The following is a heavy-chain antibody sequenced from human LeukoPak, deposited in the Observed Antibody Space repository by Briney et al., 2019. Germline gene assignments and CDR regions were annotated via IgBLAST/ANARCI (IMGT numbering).Heavy chain of an antibody. V-gene: IGHV3-21*01. D-gene: IGHD6-13*01. CDR1: GFTFSSDS. CDR2: ISSSSSYI. J-gene: IGHJ3*02. CDR3: ARTTSMYSSSWSPSDAFDI. Sequence: PGGSLRLSCAASGFTFSSDSMKWVSQAPGKGLEWVSSISSSSSYIYYADSVKGRFTISRDNAKNSLYLQMNSLRAEDTAVYYCARTTSMYSSSWSPSDAFDIWGQGTMVTVSS.